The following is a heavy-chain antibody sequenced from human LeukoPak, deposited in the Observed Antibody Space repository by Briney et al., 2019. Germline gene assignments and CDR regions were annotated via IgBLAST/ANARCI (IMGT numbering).Heavy chain of an antibody. CDR2: IYNSGST. V-gene: IGHV4-59*01. Sequence: SETLSLTCTVSGGSISSYYGSWLRQPPGKGLEWIGYIYNSGSTNYNPSLKSRVTISVDTSKNQFSLKLSSVTAADTAVYYCAGSSGYLRAFDYWGQGTLVTVSS. J-gene: IGHJ4*02. CDR1: GGSISSYY. D-gene: IGHD3-22*01. CDR3: AGSSGYLRAFDY.